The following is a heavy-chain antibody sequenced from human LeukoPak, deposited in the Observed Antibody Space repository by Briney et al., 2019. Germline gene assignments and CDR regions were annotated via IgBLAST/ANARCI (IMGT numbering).Heavy chain of an antibody. CDR2: IYYSGST. J-gene: IGHJ4*02. D-gene: IGHD3-10*01. Sequence: PSETLSLTCTVSGGSISSYYWSWIRQPPGKGLEWIGYIYYSGSTNYNPSLKSRVTILVDTSKNQFSLKLSSVTAADTAVYYCARARITMVRGVTVTPIDYWGQGTLVTVSS. CDR3: ARARITMVRGVTVTPIDY. CDR1: GGSISSYY. V-gene: IGHV4-59*12.